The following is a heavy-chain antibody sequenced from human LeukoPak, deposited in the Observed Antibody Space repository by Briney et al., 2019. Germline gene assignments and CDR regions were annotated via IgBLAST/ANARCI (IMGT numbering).Heavy chain of an antibody. CDR2: INHSGST. Sequence: SETLSLTCAVYGGSFSGYYWSWIRQPPGKGLEWIGEINHSGSTNYNPSLESRVTISVDTSKNQFSLKLSSVTAADTAVYYCARGSSYYYYGMDVWGQGTTVTVSS. J-gene: IGHJ6*02. V-gene: IGHV4-34*01. CDR1: GGSFSGYY. CDR3: ARGSSYYYYGMDV.